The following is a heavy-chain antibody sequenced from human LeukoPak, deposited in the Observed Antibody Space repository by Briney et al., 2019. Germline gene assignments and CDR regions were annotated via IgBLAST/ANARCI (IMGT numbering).Heavy chain of an antibody. D-gene: IGHD3-9*01. CDR3: ARGRFDPLTGYEYYHDY. Sequence: SETLSLTCTVSGGSISSYYWSWIRQPPGKGLEWIGYIYNSGSTNYNPSLKSRVTISVDTSKNQFSLKLSSVTASDTAVYYCARGRFDPLTGYEYYHDYWGQGTLVTVSS. CDR2: IYNSGST. J-gene: IGHJ4*02. V-gene: IGHV4-59*08. CDR1: GGSISSYY.